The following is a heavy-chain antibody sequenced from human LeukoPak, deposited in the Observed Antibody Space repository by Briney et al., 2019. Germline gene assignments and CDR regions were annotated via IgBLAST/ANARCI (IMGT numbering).Heavy chain of an antibody. D-gene: IGHD6-19*01. CDR2: IYYSGST. J-gene: IGHJ4*02. V-gene: IGHV4-59*08. CDR1: GGSISTYY. Sequence: SSETLSLTCTVSGGSISTYYWSWIRQPPEKGLEWIGYIYYSGSTNYNPSLKSRVTMSIDTSKNQFSLELTSVTAADTAVYYCARHGSDWSFDYWGRGALVTVSS. CDR3: ARHGSDWSFDY.